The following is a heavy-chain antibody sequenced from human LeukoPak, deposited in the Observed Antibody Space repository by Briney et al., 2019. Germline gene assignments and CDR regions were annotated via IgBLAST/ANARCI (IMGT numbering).Heavy chain of an antibody. CDR1: GFTFSDYY. Sequence: PGGSLRLSCAASGFTFSDYYMSWIRQAPGKGLEWVSYISSSGSTIYYADSVKGRFTISRDNAKNSLYLQMNSLRAEDTAVYYCASPNRPYYDFWSGYGAGAFDIWGQGTMVTVSS. D-gene: IGHD3-3*01. J-gene: IGHJ3*02. CDR3: ASPNRPYYDFWSGYGAGAFDI. V-gene: IGHV3-11*04. CDR2: ISSSGSTI.